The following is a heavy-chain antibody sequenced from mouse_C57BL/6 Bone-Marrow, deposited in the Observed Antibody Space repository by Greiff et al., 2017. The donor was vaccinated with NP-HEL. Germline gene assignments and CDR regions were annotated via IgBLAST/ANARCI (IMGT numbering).Heavy chain of an antibody. J-gene: IGHJ2*01. V-gene: IGHV1-52*01. D-gene: IGHD2-14*01. Sequence: QVQLQQPGAELVRPGSSVKLSCKASGYTFTSYWMPWVKQRPIQGLEWIGNIDPSDSETHYNQKFKDKATLTVDKSSSTAYMQLSSLTSEDSAVYYCARIGTGDYFDYWGQGTTLTVSS. CDR1: GYTFTSYW. CDR3: ARIGTGDYFDY. CDR2: IDPSDSET.